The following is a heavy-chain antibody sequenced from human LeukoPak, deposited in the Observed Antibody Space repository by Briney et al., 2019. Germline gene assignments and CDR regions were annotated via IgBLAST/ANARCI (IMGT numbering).Heavy chain of an antibody. CDR3: ARHCSSTSCYPL. Sequence: PGGSLRLSCAASGFTVSSNYMSWVRQAPGKGLEWVSVIYSGGSTYYADSVKGRFTISRDNSKNTLYLQMNRLRAEDTAVYYCARHCSSTSCYPLGGQGTLVTVSS. D-gene: IGHD2-2*01. V-gene: IGHV3-66*02. CDR1: GFTVSSNY. J-gene: IGHJ4*02. CDR2: IYSGGST.